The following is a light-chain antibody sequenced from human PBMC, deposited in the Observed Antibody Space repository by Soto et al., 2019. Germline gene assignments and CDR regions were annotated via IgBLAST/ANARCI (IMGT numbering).Light chain of an antibody. CDR2: DAS. CDR1: QDISNY. J-gene: IGKJ4*01. Sequence: DIQMTQSPSSLSPSVGERVTIPCQASQDISNYLNWYQQKPGKAPKLLIYDASNLETGVPSRFSGSGSGTDFTFTISSLQPEDIATYYCQQYDNLSLTFGGGTKVEIK. V-gene: IGKV1-33*01. CDR3: QQYDNLSLT.